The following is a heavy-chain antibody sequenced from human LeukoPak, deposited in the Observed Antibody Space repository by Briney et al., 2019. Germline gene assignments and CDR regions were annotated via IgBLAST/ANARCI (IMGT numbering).Heavy chain of an antibody. CDR2: ISSSSSYI. CDR1: GFTFSTYS. J-gene: IGHJ4*02. Sequence: PGGSLRFSSAGSGFTFSTYSMNWVRQAPGKGLEWVSCISSSSSYIYYADSVKGGFTISRDTAKNSLYLQVNSLRAEDTAVYYCASGDSSSWYLMGYWGQGTLVTVSS. V-gene: IGHV3-21*01. CDR3: ASGDSSSWYLMGY. D-gene: IGHD6-13*01.